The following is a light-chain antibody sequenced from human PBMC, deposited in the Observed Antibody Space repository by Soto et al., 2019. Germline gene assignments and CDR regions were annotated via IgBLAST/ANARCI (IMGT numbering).Light chain of an antibody. V-gene: IGKV1-5*01. CDR1: QSASNW. CDR2: DVS. CDR3: QQYDSYSRT. J-gene: IGKJ1*01. Sequence: DIQMPQSPSTLSASVGERVTITCRPSQSASNWLAWYQQKPGKAPNLLIYDVSSLESGVPSRFSGSGSGTEFVHTSSSLVPDDFATYYCQQYDSYSRTVGQGTEVEMK.